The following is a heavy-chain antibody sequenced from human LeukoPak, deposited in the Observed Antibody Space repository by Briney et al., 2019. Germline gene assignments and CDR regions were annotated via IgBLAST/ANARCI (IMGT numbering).Heavy chain of an antibody. J-gene: IGHJ4*02. V-gene: IGHV3-7*01. Sequence: GGSLRPSCEASGFTFSVHGMTGVRKAPGMGLEWVACIKQDGSQKYYVDSVKGRFTISRDNAKNSLYLQMSSLRAEDTAMYYCARDKGYGSDYWGPGVQATVSS. CDR2: IKQDGSQK. CDR3: ARDKGYGSDY. CDR1: GFTFSVHG. D-gene: IGHD3-10*01.